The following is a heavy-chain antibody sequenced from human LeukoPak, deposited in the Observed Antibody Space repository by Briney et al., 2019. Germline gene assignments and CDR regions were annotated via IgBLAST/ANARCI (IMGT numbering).Heavy chain of an antibody. CDR3: TRDRGAYNLYDY. V-gene: IGHV3-49*03. J-gene: IGHJ4*02. D-gene: IGHD1-1*01. CDR2: IRSKAYGETA. Sequence: GGSLRLSCTASGFTFGDYAMSWIRQAPGKGLEWVGFIRSKAYGETADYAASVKGRFTISRDDSKAIAYLQMNSLKTEGTAVYHCTRDRGAYNLYDYWGQGTLVTVSS. CDR1: GFTFGDYA.